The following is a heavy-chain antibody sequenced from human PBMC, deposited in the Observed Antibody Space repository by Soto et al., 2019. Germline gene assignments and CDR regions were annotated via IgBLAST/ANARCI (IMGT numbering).Heavy chain of an antibody. D-gene: IGHD6-19*01. CDR3: ARQQGIAVAGSSYGMDV. V-gene: IGHV5-10-1*01. CDR1: GYSFTSYW. Sequence: GASRRISWKVSGYSFTSYWISWVRQMPGEGLEWMGRIDPSDSYTNYSPSFQGHVTISADKSISTAYLQWSSLKASDTAMYYCARQQGIAVAGSSYGMDVWGQGTTVTVSS. CDR2: IDPSDSYT. J-gene: IGHJ6*02.